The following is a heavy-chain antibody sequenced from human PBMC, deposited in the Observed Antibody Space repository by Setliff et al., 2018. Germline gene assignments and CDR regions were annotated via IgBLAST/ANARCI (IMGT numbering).Heavy chain of an antibody. V-gene: IGHV4-61*09. D-gene: IGHD6-19*01. CDR2: IETSGTT. Sequence: SETLSLTCTVSGDSMTSANYFWAWIRQPAGEGLEWLGHIETSGTTSYSPSLKSRVTISIDTSKNRFSLNLNSVTAADTAVYYCARDAELYGSGWPRTDYWGQGTLVTVSS. J-gene: IGHJ4*02. CDR1: GDSMTSANYF. CDR3: ARDAELYGSGWPRTDY.